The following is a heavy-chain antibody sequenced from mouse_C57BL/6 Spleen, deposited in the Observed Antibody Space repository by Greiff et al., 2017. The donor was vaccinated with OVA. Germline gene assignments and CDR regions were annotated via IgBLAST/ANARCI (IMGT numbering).Heavy chain of an antibody. D-gene: IGHD2-1*01. Sequence: EVHLVESGGGLVQPGGSLSLSCAASGFTFTDYYMSWVRQPPGKALEWLGFIRNKANGYTTEYSASVKGRFTISRDNSQSILYLQMNALRAEDSATYYCARWRVYYGNYGAMDYWGQGTSVTVSS. J-gene: IGHJ4*01. V-gene: IGHV7-3*01. CDR1: GFTFTDYY. CDR3: ARWRVYYGNYGAMDY. CDR2: IRNKANGYTT.